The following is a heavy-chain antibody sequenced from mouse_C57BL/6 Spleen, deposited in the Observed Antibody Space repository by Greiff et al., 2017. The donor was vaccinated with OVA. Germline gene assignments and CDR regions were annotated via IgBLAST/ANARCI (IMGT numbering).Heavy chain of an antibody. D-gene: IGHD4-1*01. CDR3: ARWDWERAWFAY. CDR2: IYPGDGDT. J-gene: IGHJ3*01. Sequence: VQLQESGPELVKPGASVKISCKASGYAFSSSWMNWVKQRPGKGLEWIGRIYPGDGDTNYNGKFKGKATLTADKSSSTAYMQLSSLTSEDSAVYVCARWDWERAWFAYWGQGTLVTVSA. V-gene: IGHV1-82*01. CDR1: GYAFSSSW.